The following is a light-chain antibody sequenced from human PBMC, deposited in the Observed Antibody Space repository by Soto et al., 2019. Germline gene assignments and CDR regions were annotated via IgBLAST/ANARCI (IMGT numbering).Light chain of an antibody. CDR3: QQYGSSPRT. CDR1: QSVSSSY. CDR2: GAS. Sequence: MLVTQSPGTLSLSPGERATPSCRASQSVSSSYLAWYQQKPGQAPRLLIYGASSRATGIPDRFSGSGSGTDFTLTISRLEPEDFAVYYCQQYGSSPRTFGQGTKVDIK. J-gene: IGKJ1*01. V-gene: IGKV3-20*01.